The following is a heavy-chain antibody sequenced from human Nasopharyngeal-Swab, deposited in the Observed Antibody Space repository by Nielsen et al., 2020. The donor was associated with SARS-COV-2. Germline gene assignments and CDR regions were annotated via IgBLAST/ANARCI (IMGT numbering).Heavy chain of an antibody. CDR1: GFTFRSYA. D-gene: IGHD6-6*01. Sequence: LKISCAASGFTFRSYAMHWVRQAPGKGLEWVAVISYDGSNKYYADSVKGRFTISRDNSKNTLYLQMNSLRAEDTAVYYCARSRYSSSRVDYFDYWGQGTLVTVSS. V-gene: IGHV3-30*04. CDR2: ISYDGSNK. CDR3: ARSRYSSSRVDYFDY. J-gene: IGHJ4*02.